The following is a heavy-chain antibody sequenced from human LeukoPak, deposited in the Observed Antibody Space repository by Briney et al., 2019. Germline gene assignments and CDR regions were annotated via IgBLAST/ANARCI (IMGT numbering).Heavy chain of an antibody. CDR1: GGSISSGDYY. V-gene: IGHV4-30-4*08. CDR2: IYYSGST. Sequence: SETLSLTCTVSGGSISSGDYYWSWIRQPPGKGLEWIGYIYYSGSTYYNPSLKSRVAISVDTSKNQFSLKLSSVTAADTAVYYCARSTYLGDILHWGQGTLVTVSS. D-gene: IGHD2-15*01. J-gene: IGHJ1*01. CDR3: ARSTYLGDILH.